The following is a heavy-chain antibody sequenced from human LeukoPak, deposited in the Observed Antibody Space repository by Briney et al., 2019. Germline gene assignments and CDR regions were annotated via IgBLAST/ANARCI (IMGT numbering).Heavy chain of an antibody. CDR2: ISGSGGST. CDR3: AKEPEVARTLYYFDY. J-gene: IGHJ4*02. V-gene: IGHV3-23*01. Sequence: PGGSLRLSCAASGFTLSSYAMSWVRQAPGKGLEGVSGISGSGGSTYYADCVKGRFTISRDNSKNTLYLQMNSLRAEDTAVYYCAKEPEVARTLYYFDYWGQGTLVTVSS. CDR1: GFTLSSYA. D-gene: IGHD5-12*01.